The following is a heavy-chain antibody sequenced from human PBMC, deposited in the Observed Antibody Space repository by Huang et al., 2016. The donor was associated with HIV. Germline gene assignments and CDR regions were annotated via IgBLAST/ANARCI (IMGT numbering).Heavy chain of an antibody. CDR1: GGSFSSYY. J-gene: IGHJ5*02. CDR3: AREIMISFGGPFDP. CDR2: INHRGTT. D-gene: IGHD3-16*01. Sequence: QVRLHQWGAGLLKPSETLSLTCAVYGGSFSSYYWNWNRQSPGKGLAWIGQINHRGTTTDNPSLKSRVTMSVDTSKNQFSLKWNAVTAADTAVYYCAREIMISFGGPFDPWGQGTLVTGSS. V-gene: IGHV4-34*01.